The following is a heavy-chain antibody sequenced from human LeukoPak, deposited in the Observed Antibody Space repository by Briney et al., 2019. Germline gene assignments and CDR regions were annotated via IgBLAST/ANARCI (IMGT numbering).Heavy chain of an antibody. J-gene: IGHJ4*02. CDR1: GFTFSSYS. V-gene: IGHV3-21*01. D-gene: IGHD6-19*01. Sequence: KPGGSLRLSCAASGFTFSSYSMNWVRQAPGKGPEWVSSISSSSSNIYYADSVTGRFTISRDNSKNTLYLQMNSLRADDTAVYYCAKDVVGQQWPENYWGQGTLVTVSS. CDR3: AKDVVGQQWPENY. CDR2: ISSSSSNI.